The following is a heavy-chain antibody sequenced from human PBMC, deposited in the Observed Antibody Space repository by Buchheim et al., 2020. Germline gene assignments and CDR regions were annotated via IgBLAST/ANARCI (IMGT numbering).Heavy chain of an antibody. CDR2: IYYSGST. J-gene: IGHJ5*02. D-gene: IGHD2-2*02. CDR3: ARGDCSSTSCYNGGWFDP. CDR1: GGSISSGGYY. V-gene: IGHV4-31*03. Sequence: QVQLQESGPGLVKPSQTLSLTCTVSGGSISSGGYYWSWIRQHPGKGLEWIGYIYYSGSTYYNPSLKSRVTIYVDPSKNQFSLKLSSVTAADTAVYYCARGDCSSTSCYNGGWFDPWGQGTL.